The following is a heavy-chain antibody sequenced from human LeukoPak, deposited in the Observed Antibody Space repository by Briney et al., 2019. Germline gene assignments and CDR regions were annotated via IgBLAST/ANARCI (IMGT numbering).Heavy chain of an antibody. J-gene: IGHJ5*02. V-gene: IGHV3-48*01. CDR1: GFTFSSYS. CDR2: ISSSSSTI. Sequence: GGSLRLSCAASGFTFSSYSMNWVRQAPGKGLEWVSYISSSSSTIYYADSVKGRFTISRDNSKNTLYLQMNSLRAEDTAVYYCAKDSGSYAPWGQGTLVTVSS. D-gene: IGHD1-26*01. CDR3: AKDSGSYAP.